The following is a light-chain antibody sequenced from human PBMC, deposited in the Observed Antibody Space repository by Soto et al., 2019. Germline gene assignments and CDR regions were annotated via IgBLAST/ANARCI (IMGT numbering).Light chain of an antibody. V-gene: IGKV1-39*01. CDR3: QQGYSTPWT. CDR1: QSISSY. Sequence: DVQMTQSPSSLSASVGDRVTITCRASQSISSYLHWYQQKPGKAPKLLIYAASNLQSGVPSRFSASGSGTDLTITLNSLQPEDGETYDCQQGYSTPWTFGQGTKVDIK. J-gene: IGKJ1*01. CDR2: AAS.